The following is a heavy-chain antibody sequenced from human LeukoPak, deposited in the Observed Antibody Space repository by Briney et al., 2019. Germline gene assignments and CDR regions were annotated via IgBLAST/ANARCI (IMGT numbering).Heavy chain of an antibody. D-gene: IGHD3-22*01. CDR2: IWYDASNR. Sequence: PGGSLRLSCAASGFIFSKYAMHWVRQAPGKGLEWVAVIWYDASNRYYAESVKGRFTISRDNSKNMLYMQMNSLRAEDTAVYYCARGSTYYDSSGQVPFDYWGQGTLVTVSS. V-gene: IGHV3-33*01. J-gene: IGHJ4*02. CDR3: ARGSTYYDSSGQVPFDY. CDR1: GFIFSKYA.